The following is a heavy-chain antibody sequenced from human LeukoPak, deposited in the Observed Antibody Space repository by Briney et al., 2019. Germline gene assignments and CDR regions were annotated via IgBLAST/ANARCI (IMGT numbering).Heavy chain of an antibody. Sequence: SETLSLTCAVYGGSFSGYYWSWIRQPPGKGLEWIGEINHSGSTNYNPSLKSRVTMSVDTSKNQFSLKLSSVTAADTAVYYCARGGIAVAVDYWGQGTLVTVSS. CDR3: ARGGIAVAVDY. V-gene: IGHV4-34*01. CDR1: GGSFSGYY. D-gene: IGHD6-19*01. CDR2: INHSGST. J-gene: IGHJ4*02.